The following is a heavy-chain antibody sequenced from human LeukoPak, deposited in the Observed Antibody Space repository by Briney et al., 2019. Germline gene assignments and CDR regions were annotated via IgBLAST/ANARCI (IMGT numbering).Heavy chain of an antibody. D-gene: IGHD5-24*01. J-gene: IGHJ4*02. CDR3: AREMATIGQNFDY. V-gene: IGHV3-11*04. CDR1: GFTSCDYY. CDR2: INSSGSTI. Sequence: GGSLRLSCAASGFTSCDYYMSWIRQAPGKGLEWVSYINSSGSTIYYADSVRGRVTISRANANNSLYLQMNSLRAEHTAVYYCAREMATIGQNFDYWGQGTLVTVSS.